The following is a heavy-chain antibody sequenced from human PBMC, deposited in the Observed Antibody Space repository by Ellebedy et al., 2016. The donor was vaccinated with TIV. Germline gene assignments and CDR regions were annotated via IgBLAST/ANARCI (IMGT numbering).Heavy chain of an antibody. CDR1: GFTFSSYF. V-gene: IGHV3-64*01. CDR3: TRDKDGGYGFDP. D-gene: IGHD5-12*01. Sequence: GESLKISCAASGFTFSSYFMHWVRQAPEKGLEYLSSISGNGDIIHYANSVKGRFTISRDNSRNTMYLQMGSLRADDMAVYYCTRDKDGGYGFDPWGQGTLVTVSS. CDR2: ISGNGDII. J-gene: IGHJ5*02.